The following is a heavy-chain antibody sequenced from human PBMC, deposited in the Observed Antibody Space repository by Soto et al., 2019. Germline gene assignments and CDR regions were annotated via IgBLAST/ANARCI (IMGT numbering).Heavy chain of an antibody. CDR3: AKDRHNRGWRLYYFDY. D-gene: IGHD6-19*01. V-gene: IGHV3-30*18. CDR1: GFTFSTYG. CDR2: ISYDGNNK. Sequence: QVQLVESGGGVVQPGRSLRLSCAASGFTFSTYGMHWVRQAPGKGLEWVAVISYDGNNKYYVDSVKGRFTISRDNSNNTLYLQMSSLRAEDTSVYYCAKDRHNRGWRLYYFDYWGQGTLVTVSS. J-gene: IGHJ4*02.